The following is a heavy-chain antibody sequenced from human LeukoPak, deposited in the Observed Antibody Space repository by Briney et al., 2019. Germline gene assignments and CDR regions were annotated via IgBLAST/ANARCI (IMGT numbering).Heavy chain of an antibody. D-gene: IGHD2-15*01. J-gene: IGHJ4*02. CDR2: ISGSGGST. V-gene: IGHV3-23*01. CDR3: AKRRVVVVAATIDFDY. CDR1: GFTFSSYA. Sequence: PGGSLRLSCAASGFTFSSYAMSWVRQAPGKGLEWVSAISGSGGSTYYADSVKGRFTISRDNSKNTLYLQMNSLRAEDTAVYYCAKRRVVVVAATIDFDYWGQGTLVTVSS.